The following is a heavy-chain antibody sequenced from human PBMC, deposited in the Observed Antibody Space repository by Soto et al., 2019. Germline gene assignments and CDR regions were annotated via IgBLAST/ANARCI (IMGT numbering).Heavy chain of an antibody. Sequence: QLQLQESGPGLVKPSETLSLTCTVSGGSISSSSYYWGWIRQPPGKGLEWIGSIYYSGSTYYNPSLKSRGTISVDTSKNQFSLKLSSVTAADTAVYYCARRPYGSGAYFDYWGQGTLVTVSS. CDR1: GGSISSSSYY. CDR2: IYYSGST. CDR3: ARRPYGSGAYFDY. D-gene: IGHD3-10*01. V-gene: IGHV4-39*01. J-gene: IGHJ4*02.